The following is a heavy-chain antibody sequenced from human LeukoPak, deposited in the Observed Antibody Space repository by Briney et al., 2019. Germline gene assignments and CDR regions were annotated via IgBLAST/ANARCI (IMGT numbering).Heavy chain of an antibody. CDR3: ARDSGYEPY. CDR1: S. D-gene: IGHD5-12*01. V-gene: IGHV3-48*02. CDR2: ISSSSLTI. Sequence: SMNWGXQAPGKGLDWVSYISSSSLTIYYPDSVKGRFTISRDNANNSLYLQMNSLRDEDTAVYYCARDSGYEPYWGQGTLVTVSS. J-gene: IGHJ4*02.